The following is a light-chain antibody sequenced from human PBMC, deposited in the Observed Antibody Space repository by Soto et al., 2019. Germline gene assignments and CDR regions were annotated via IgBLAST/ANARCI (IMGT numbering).Light chain of an antibody. J-gene: IGLJ1*01. CDR1: SSDVGSYNL. CDR2: EVN. V-gene: IGLV2-23*02. Sequence: QSALTQPASVSGSPGQSITISCTGTSSDVGSYNLVSWYRQHPGKAPQLMIYEVNKRPSGVSNRFSASKSGNAASLTISGFQAEDEGNYYCCSYAAGSLYLFGTGTKLTVL. CDR3: CSYAAGSLYL.